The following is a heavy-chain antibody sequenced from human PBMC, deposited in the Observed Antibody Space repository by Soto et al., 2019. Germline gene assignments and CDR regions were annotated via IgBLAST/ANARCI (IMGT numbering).Heavy chain of an antibody. CDR1: GFNFSDFY. Sequence: QVQLVESGGALVKPGGSLRLSCAASGFNFSDFYISWIRQAPGKGLEWVSFISATGETTYYAESVKGRFTISRDNAQKSLDLQMNSLRDEDTSMYYCVSQLQGSSRKYYFHFWGQGTLVNVSS. CDR2: ISATGETT. V-gene: IGHV3-11*01. CDR3: VSQLQGSSRKYYFHF. D-gene: IGHD1-26*01. J-gene: IGHJ4*02.